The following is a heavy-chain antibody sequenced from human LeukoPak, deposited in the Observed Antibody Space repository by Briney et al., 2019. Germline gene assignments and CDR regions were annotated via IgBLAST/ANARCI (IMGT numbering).Heavy chain of an antibody. J-gene: IGHJ4*02. D-gene: IGHD6-19*01. CDR2: ISSSGSTI. CDR3: AKGGSSGWIDY. V-gene: IGHV3-48*03. CDR1: GFTFSSYE. Sequence: GGSLRLSCAASGFTFSSYEMNWVRQAPGKGLEWVSYISSSGSTIYYADSVKGRFTISRDNSKNTLYLQMNSLRAEDTAVYYCAKGGSSGWIDYWGQGTLVTVSS.